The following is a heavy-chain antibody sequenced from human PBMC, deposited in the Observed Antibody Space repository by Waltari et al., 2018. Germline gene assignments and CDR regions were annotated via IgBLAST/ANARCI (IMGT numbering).Heavy chain of an antibody. Sequence: VQLVQSGAEVKKPGSSVKVSCKASGFTFSSYWMSWVRQAPGKGLEWVANIKQDGSEKYYVDSVKGRFTISRDNAKNSLYLQMNSLRAEDTAVYYCARDSDSGYPKGEIDYWGQGTLVTVSS. CDR2: IKQDGSEK. J-gene: IGHJ4*02. V-gene: IGHV3-7*01. CDR1: GFTFSSYW. D-gene: IGHD5-12*01. CDR3: ARDSDSGYPKGEIDY.